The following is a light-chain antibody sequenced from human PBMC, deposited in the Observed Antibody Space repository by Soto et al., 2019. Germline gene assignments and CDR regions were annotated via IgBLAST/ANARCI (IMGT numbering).Light chain of an antibody. Sequence: EIVLTQSPGTLSLSPGERATLSCRASQSVSNNYLAWYQQKPVQSPRILIYRTSNRATCIPYRFSGSGSGTDFTLTISRLEPEDFAVYWCQQYNNWPLITFGQGTRLEIK. CDR2: RTS. V-gene: IGKV3-20*01. J-gene: IGKJ5*01. CDR3: QQYNNWPLIT. CDR1: QSVSNNY.